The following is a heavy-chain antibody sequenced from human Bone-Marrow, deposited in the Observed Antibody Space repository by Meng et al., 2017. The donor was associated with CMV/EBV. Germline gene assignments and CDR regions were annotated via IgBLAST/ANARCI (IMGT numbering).Heavy chain of an antibody. D-gene: IGHD3-3*01. V-gene: IGHV1-18*04. CDR3: ARDPPYHEFWGDYYYFDY. CDR2: ISAYNGYT. CDR1: GYTFIAHY. Sequence: ASVKVSCKASGYTFIAHYIHYFRQAPGQGLEWMGWISAYNGYTNYAQKLQDRVIMTIDTSTTTAYMELRSLRSDDTAGDYCARDPPYHEFWGDYYYFDYWGHGTLVTVSS. J-gene: IGHJ4*01.